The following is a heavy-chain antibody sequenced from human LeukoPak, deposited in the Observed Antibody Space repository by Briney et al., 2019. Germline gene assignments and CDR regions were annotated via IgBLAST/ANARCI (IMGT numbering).Heavy chain of an antibody. Sequence: GGSLRLSCAASGFTFSSYAMSWVRQAPGKGLEWVSAISGSGGSTYYADSVKGRFTISRDTSKNTLYLQVNSLRAEDTAVYYCARSGGLQKFDYWGLGTLVTVSS. CDR3: ARSGGLQKFDY. CDR2: ISGSGGST. CDR1: GFTFSSYA. J-gene: IGHJ4*02. V-gene: IGHV3-23*01. D-gene: IGHD4-11*01.